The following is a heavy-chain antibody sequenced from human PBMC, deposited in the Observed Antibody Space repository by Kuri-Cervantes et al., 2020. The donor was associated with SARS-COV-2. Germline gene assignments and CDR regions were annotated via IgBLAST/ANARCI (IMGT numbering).Heavy chain of an antibody. J-gene: IGHJ4*02. Sequence: GGSLRLSCAASGFTFSSFAIHWVRQAPGKGLEWVAITSYDGNNTYYADSVKGRFTITRDNYRNTLYLQMNSLRPEDTAIYYCARDRVGVHDCWGQGTLVTVSS. CDR1: GFTFSSFA. D-gene: IGHD2-21*01. CDR2: TSYDGNNT. CDR3: ARDRVGVHDC. V-gene: IGHV3-30-3*01.